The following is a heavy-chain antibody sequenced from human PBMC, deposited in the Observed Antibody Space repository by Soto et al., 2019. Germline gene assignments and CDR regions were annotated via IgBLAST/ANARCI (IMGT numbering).Heavy chain of an antibody. V-gene: IGHV3-23*01. CDR1: GFTFRSYA. D-gene: IGHD3-22*01. Sequence: SLSLSCTGSGFTFRSYAMSWVRQAPGKGLEWVSVISGSGDTPYYADSVKGRFTLSRDNSKNTLYLQMNSLRAEDTAVYYCARDLYYDSSGTPLNAFDIWGQGTMVTVSS. CDR2: ISGSGDTP. CDR3: ARDLYYDSSGTPLNAFDI. J-gene: IGHJ3*02.